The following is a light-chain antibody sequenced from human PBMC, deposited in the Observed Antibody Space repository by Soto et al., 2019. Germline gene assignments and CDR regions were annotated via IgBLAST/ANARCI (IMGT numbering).Light chain of an antibody. V-gene: IGLV2-14*03. Sequence: QSVLTQPASVSGSPGQSITISSTGTSSDVGGYNYVSWYQQHPGKAPKLMIYDVSYRPSGVSNRFSGSKSGNTASLTVSGLQAADEADYYCSSYASSSTPYVFGTATKVTV. CDR3: SSYASSSTPYV. CDR2: DVS. J-gene: IGLJ1*01. CDR1: SSDVGGYNY.